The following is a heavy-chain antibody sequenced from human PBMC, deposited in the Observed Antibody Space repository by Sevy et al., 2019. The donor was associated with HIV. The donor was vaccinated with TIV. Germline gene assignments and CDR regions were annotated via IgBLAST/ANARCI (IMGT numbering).Heavy chain of an antibody. V-gene: IGHV3-49*04. Sequence: GGSLRLSCTTSGFTFGDYAMNWVRQAPGKGLEWVAFLKSKADGGTVEHAASVKGRFTFSRDDSKSIAYLQMNELTTEYTSVYYCTRRKGLQSIFDYWGQGALVTVSS. CDR3: TRRKGLQSIFDY. CDR2: LKSKADGGTV. CDR1: GFTFGDYA. J-gene: IGHJ4*02. D-gene: IGHD2-21*01.